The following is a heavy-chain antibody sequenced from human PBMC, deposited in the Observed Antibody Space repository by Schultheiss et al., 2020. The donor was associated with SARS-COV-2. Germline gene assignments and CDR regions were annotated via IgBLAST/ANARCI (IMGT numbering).Heavy chain of an antibody. Sequence: GGSLRLSCAASGFTFSSYAMSWVRQAPGKGLEWVSAISGSGGSTYYADSVKGRFTISRDNSKNTLYLQMNSLRAEDTAVYYCAKAPLLPITIFGVVITQDYYFDYWGQGTLVTVSS. CDR1: GFTFSSYA. CDR3: AKAPLLPITIFGVVITQDYYFDY. CDR2: ISGSGGST. D-gene: IGHD3-3*01. J-gene: IGHJ4*02. V-gene: IGHV3-23*01.